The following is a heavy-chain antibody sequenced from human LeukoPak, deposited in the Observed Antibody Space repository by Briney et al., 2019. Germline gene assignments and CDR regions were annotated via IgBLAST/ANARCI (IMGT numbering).Heavy chain of an antibody. D-gene: IGHD4-11*01. V-gene: IGHV3-53*01. J-gene: IGHJ6*03. CDR3: ARDCPHSFNPYMDV. Sequence: GGSLRLSCAASGFTVSSYSMMWLRQAPGQGVEWVSVIYSGGSTYNADSVKGRFTISRDNSKNTVYLEMNSLRVEDTAVYYCARDCPHSFNPYMDVWGKGTTVTVSS. CDR2: IYSGGST. CDR1: GFTVSSYS.